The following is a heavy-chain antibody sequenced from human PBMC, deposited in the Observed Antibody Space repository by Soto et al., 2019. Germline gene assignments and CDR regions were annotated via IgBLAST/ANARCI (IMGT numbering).Heavy chain of an antibody. J-gene: IGHJ4*02. CDR3: ARDGAGVGPDYGDYFDY. Sequence: QVQLVESGGGVVQPGRSLRLSCAASGFTFSSYAMHWVRQAPGKGLEWVAVISYDGSNKYYADSVKGRFTISRDNSKNTLYLQMNSLRAEDTAVYYCARDGAGVGPDYGDYFDYWGQGTLVTVSS. CDR1: GFTFSSYA. CDR2: ISYDGSNK. V-gene: IGHV3-30-3*01. D-gene: IGHD4-17*01.